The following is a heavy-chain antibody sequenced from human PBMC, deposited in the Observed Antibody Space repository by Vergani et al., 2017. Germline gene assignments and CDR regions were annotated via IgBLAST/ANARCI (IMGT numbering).Heavy chain of an antibody. V-gene: IGHV1-69*01. CDR3: ARVTVEYSSFLFYYYYMDV. Sequence: QVQLVQSGAEVKKPGSSVKVSCKASGGTFSSYAISWVRQAPGQGLEWMGGIIPIFGPANYAQKFQGRVTITADESTSTAYMELSRLRAEDTAVYYCARVTVEYSSFLFYYYYMDVWGKGTTVTVSS. D-gene: IGHD6-6*01. J-gene: IGHJ6*03. CDR1: GGTFSSYA. CDR2: IIPIFGPA.